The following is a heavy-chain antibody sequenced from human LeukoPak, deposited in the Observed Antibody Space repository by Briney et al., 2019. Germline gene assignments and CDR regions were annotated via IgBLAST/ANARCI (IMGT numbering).Heavy chain of an antibody. J-gene: IGHJ4*02. D-gene: IGHD2-8*01. Sequence: SETLSLTCTVSGGSISSSSYYWSWIRQSPGKGLEWIGDINDSGSTNYNPSVKSRVTISVDTSKNQFSLKLSSVTAADTAVYYCARANLLGYCTNDECPGGGVPFDYWGQGTLVIVSS. CDR2: INDSGST. CDR3: ARANLLGYCTNDECPGGGVPFDY. CDR1: GGSISSSSYY. V-gene: IGHV4-39*07.